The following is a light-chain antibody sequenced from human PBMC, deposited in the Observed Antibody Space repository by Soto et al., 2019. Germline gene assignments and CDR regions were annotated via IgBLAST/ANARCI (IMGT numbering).Light chain of an antibody. J-gene: IGKJ1*01. CDR3: QQYGSSRWT. CDR2: GAS. Sequence: EIVLTQSPGTLSLSLGERATLSCRASQSVSTTYLAWYQQKPCQAPRLLIYGASSRATGIPDRFSGSGSGTDFTLTISRLEPEDFAVYYCQQYGSSRWTFGQGTKVEIK. CDR1: QSVSTTY. V-gene: IGKV3-20*01.